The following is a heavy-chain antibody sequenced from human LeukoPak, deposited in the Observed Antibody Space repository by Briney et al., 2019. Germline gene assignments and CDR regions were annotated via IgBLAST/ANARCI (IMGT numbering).Heavy chain of an antibody. V-gene: IGHV1-18*01. D-gene: IGHD3-22*01. CDR1: GYTFTSYG. Sequence: GASVKVPCKASGYTFTSYGISWVGQAPGQGLEWMGWISAYNGNTNYAQKLQGRVTMTTDTSTSTAYMELRSLRSDDTAVYYCARDKTIVVVITSDAFDIWGQGTMVTVSS. J-gene: IGHJ3*02. CDR3: ARDKTIVVVITSDAFDI. CDR2: ISAYNGNT.